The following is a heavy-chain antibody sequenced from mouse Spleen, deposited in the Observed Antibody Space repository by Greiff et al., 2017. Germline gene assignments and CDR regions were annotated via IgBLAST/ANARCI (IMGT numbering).Heavy chain of an antibody. CDR3: ARRRGSLYYFDY. CDR2: ISSGSSTI. D-gene: IGHD6-1*01. V-gene: IGHV5-17*01. J-gene: IGHJ2*01. CDR1: GFTFSDYG. Sequence: EVKLVESGGGLVKPGGSLKLSCAASGFTFSDYGMHWVRQAPEKGLEWVAYISSGSSTIYYADTVKGRFTISRDNAKNTLFLQMTSLRSEDTAMYYCARRRGSLYYFDYWGQGTTLTVSS.